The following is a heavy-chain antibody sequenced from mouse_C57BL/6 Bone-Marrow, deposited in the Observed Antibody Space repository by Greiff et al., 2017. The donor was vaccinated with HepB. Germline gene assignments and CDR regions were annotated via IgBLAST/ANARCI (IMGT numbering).Heavy chain of an antibody. CDR2: INSDGGST. CDR1: EYEFPSHD. CDR3: ARPKSYYYYAMDY. D-gene: IGHD1-1*01. Sequence: EVKLMESGGGLVQPGESLELSCESNEYEFPSHDMSWVRKTPEKRLELVAAINSDGGSTYYPDTMERRFIISRDNTKKTLYLQMSSLRSEDTALYYCARPKSYYYYAMDYWGQGTSVTVSS. V-gene: IGHV5-2*01. J-gene: IGHJ4*01.